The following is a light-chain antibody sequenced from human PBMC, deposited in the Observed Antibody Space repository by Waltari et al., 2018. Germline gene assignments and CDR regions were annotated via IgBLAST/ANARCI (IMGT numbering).Light chain of an antibody. V-gene: IGKV3-20*01. J-gene: IGKJ5*01. CDR2: GAS. CDR1: QSVSSSY. CDR3: QQYGSSPT. Sequence: EIVLTQSPGTLSLSPGERATLSCRASQSVSSSYLAWYQQKHGQAPRLLVYGASSRATGIPDRFSGSGSGTDFTLTINRLEPEDFAVYFCQQYGSSPTFGQGTRLEIK.